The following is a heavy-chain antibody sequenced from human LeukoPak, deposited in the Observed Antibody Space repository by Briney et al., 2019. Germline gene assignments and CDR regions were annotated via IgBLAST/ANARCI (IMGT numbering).Heavy chain of an antibody. CDR1: GGSISSGGYY. CDR3: ARAGDYSSGWYGVFDY. V-gene: IGHV4-31*03. CDR2: IYYSGST. D-gene: IGHD6-19*01. J-gene: IGHJ4*02. Sequence: SETLSLTCTVSGGSISSGGYYWSWIRQHPGKGLEWIGYIYYSGSTYYNPSLKSRVTISVDTSKNQFSLKLSPVTAADTAVYYCARAGDYSSGWYGVFDYWGQGTLVTVSS.